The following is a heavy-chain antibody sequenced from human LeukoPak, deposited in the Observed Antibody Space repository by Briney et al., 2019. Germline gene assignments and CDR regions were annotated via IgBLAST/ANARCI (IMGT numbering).Heavy chain of an antibody. CDR2: ITDSGAST. CDR3: AKTMGRIDVDY. D-gene: IGHD2-15*01. J-gene: IGHJ4*02. V-gene: IGHV3-23*01. Sequence: PGGSLRLSCAASGFSFSTFAMSWVRQAPGRGPEWVSTITDSGASTYYADSVKGRFTISRDNSKNTMYLQMDSLTAEDTAVYYCAKTMGRIDVDYWGQGTLITVSS. CDR1: GFSFSTFA.